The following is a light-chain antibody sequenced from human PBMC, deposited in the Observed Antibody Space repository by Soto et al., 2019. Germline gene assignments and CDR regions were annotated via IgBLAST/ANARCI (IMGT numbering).Light chain of an antibody. CDR2: VGTGGIVG. Sequence: QLVLTQPPSASASLGASVTLTCTLSSGYSNYKVDWYQQRPGKGPRFVMRVGTGGIVGSKGDGIPDRFSVLGSGLNRYLTIKNLQEEDESDYHCGADHGSGSNFFVVFGGGTKVTVL. CDR3: GADHGSGSNFFVV. CDR1: SGYSNYK. V-gene: IGLV9-49*01. J-gene: IGLJ2*01.